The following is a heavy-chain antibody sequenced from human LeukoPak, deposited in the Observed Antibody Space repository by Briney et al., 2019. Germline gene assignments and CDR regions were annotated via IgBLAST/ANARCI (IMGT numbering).Heavy chain of an antibody. D-gene: IGHD1-14*01. J-gene: IGHJ4*02. CDR3: AILGFNRNFDY. Sequence: ASVKVSCKVSGYTLTELSMHWVRQAHGKGLDWMGGFDPEDGETIYAQKFQGRVTMTEDTCTDTAYMELSSLRSEDTAVYYCAILGFNRNFDYWGQGTLVTVSS. V-gene: IGHV1-24*01. CDR1: GYTLTELS. CDR2: FDPEDGET.